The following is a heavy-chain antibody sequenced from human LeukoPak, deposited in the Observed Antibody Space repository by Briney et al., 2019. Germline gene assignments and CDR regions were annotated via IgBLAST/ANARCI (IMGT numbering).Heavy chain of an antibody. CDR2: IYYSGST. CDR1: GGSISSSSYY. D-gene: IGHD3-22*01. Sequence: SETLSLTCTVSGGSISSSSYYWGWIRQPPGKGLEWIGSIYYSGSTYYNPSLKSRVTISVDTSKNQFSLKLSSVTAADTAVYYCARDRYYYDTSGPPLDIWGQGTRVTVSS. CDR3: ARDRYYYDTSGPPLDI. V-gene: IGHV4-39*07. J-gene: IGHJ3*02.